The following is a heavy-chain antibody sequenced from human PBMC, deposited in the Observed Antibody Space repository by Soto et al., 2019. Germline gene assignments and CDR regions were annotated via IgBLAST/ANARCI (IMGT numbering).Heavy chain of an antibody. V-gene: IGHV3-33*05. J-gene: IGHJ4*02. CDR3: ARGGGLNQLLSGSDH. Sequence: QVQLVESGGGVVQSGGSLTLSCTVSGFFLSDYGMHWVPPAPGKGLGWVAATSYDGSSEYYSDSVKDRFTTSRDNSKNTVYLHMNRLRAEDKGLYYCARGGGLNQLLSGSDHWGQGTLVTVSS. D-gene: IGHD1-26*01. CDR1: GFFLSDYG. CDR2: TSYDGSSE.